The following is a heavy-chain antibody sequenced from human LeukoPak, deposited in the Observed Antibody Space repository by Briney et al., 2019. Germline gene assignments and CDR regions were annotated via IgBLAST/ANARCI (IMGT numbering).Heavy chain of an antibody. CDR1: GFTFSSYV. J-gene: IGHJ4*02. CDR2: ISGSGGGT. V-gene: IGHV3-23*01. Sequence: QPGGSLRLSCAASGFTFSSYVMSWVRQAPGKGLEWVSVISGSGGGTNYADSVKGRFTISRDISKNTLYLQMNSLRAEDTAVYYCAKGSSSGWYGDWDYWGQGTLVTVSS. D-gene: IGHD6-19*01. CDR3: AKGSSSGWYGDWDY.